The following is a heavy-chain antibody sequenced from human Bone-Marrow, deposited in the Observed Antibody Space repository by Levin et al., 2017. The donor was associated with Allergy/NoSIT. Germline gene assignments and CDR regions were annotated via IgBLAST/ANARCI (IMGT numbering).Heavy chain of an antibody. D-gene: IGHD6-19*01. J-gene: IGHJ1*01. CDR1: GFTFNSYS. Sequence: PGGSLRLSCAASGFTFNSYSMNWVRQAPGKGLEWVSYIRSSGNTTYYADSVKGRFIISRDTAKNSLFLQMNSLSDEDTAVYYCVRGLYTTGWYGTGYFQHWGQGSLVTVSS. CDR2: IRSSGNTT. CDR3: VRGLYTTGWYGTGYFQH. V-gene: IGHV3-48*02.